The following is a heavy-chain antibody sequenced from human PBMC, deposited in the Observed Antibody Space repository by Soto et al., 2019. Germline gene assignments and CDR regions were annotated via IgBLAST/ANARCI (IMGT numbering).Heavy chain of an antibody. D-gene: IGHD5-18*01. CDR2: IYYSGRT. Sequence: QVQLQESGPGLVKPSETLSLTCSVSGASISSSDYYWGWIRQPPGEGLEWIGSIYYSGRTNYNPSLNSRVTISLDTSKNQFSLKLSSVTAADTAVYYCARQEGYTAGCQGYWGQGTLVTVS. V-gene: IGHV4-39*01. CDR1: GASISSSDYY. J-gene: IGHJ4*02. CDR3: ARQEGYTAGCQGY.